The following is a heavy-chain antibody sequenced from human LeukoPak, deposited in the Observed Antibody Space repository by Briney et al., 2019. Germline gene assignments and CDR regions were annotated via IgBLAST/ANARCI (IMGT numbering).Heavy chain of an antibody. Sequence: ASVKVSCKASGYTFTGYYMRWVRQAPGQGLEWMGWINPNSGGTDYAQKFQGRVTMTRDTSISTAYMELSRLRSDDTAVYYCARDFTMREYHDYWGQGTLVTVSS. CDR1: GYTFTGYY. D-gene: IGHD3-22*01. V-gene: IGHV1-2*02. CDR2: INPNSGGT. J-gene: IGHJ4*02. CDR3: ARDFTMREYHDY.